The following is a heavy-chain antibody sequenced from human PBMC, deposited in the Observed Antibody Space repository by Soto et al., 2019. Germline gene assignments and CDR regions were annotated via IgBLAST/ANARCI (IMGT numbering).Heavy chain of an antibody. D-gene: IGHD5-12*01. V-gene: IGHV1-3*01. CDR3: ARGRVQGYDVKRFRYYYGMDV. Sequence: ASVKVSGKASGYTFTSYAMHWVRQAPGQRLEWMGWINAGNGNTKYSQKFQGRVTITRDTSASTAYMELSSLRSEDTAVYYCARGRVQGYDVKRFRYYYGMDVWGQGTTVTVSS. J-gene: IGHJ6*02. CDR2: INAGNGNT. CDR1: GYTFTSYA.